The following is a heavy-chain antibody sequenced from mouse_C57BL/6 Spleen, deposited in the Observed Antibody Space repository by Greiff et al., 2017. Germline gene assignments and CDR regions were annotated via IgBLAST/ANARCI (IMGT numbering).Heavy chain of an antibody. V-gene: IGHV1-82*01. CDR2: IYPGDGDT. D-gene: IGHD1-1*01. CDR3: ARAHYFGSSSWYFDV. J-gene: IGHJ1*03. Sequence: VQLQQSGPELVKPGASVKISCKASGYAFSSSWMNWVKQRPGKGLEWIGRIYPGDGDTNYNGKFKGKATLTADKSSITAYMQLSSLTSEDSAVYFWARAHYFGSSSWYFDVWGTGTTVTVSS. CDR1: GYAFSSSW.